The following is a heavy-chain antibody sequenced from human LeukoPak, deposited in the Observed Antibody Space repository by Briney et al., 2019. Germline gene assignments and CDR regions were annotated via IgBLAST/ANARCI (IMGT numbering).Heavy chain of an antibody. CDR1: GYTLTELS. CDR2: FDPEDGER. CDR3: ATALRLEALDL. J-gene: IGHJ3*01. D-gene: IGHD3-16*01. V-gene: IGHV1-24*01. Sequence: GASVNVSCKVSGYTLTELSTHWVRQAPGKGLEWMGGFDPEDGERIYAQKFQDRVTMTEDTSTNTAYMELRSLRSEDTAMYYCATALRLEALDLWGHGTLVTVSS.